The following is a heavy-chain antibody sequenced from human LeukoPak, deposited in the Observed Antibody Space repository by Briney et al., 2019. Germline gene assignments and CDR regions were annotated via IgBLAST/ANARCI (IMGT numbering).Heavy chain of an antibody. CDR3: ARGVTTTIPPIY. V-gene: IGHV1-2*02. J-gene: IGHJ4*02. Sequence: AAVKASCKASGYTFTGYYMHWVRQAPGQGLEWMGWINPNSGGTNYAQKFQGRVTMSRDTSISTAYMELSRLRSDDTAVYYCARGVTTTIPPIYWGQGTLVTVSS. CDR2: INPNSGGT. CDR1: GYTFTGYY. D-gene: IGHD4-17*01.